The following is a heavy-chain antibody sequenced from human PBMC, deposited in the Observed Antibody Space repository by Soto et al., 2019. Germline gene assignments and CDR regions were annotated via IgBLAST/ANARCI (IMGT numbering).Heavy chain of an antibody. V-gene: IGHV1-18*04. D-gene: IGHD3-3*01. CDR1: GYTFSRHG. Sequence: QLVQSGAEVKKPGASVTVSCKASGYTFSRHGISWVRQAPGQGLEWMAWSGNTNYAQKFRGRLTLTTNPSTRTAYMELRSLRSDDTAVYYCARGADDFSSGYYYEYWGQGTLVTVSS. CDR2: SGNT. J-gene: IGHJ4*02. CDR3: ARGADDFSSGYYYEY.